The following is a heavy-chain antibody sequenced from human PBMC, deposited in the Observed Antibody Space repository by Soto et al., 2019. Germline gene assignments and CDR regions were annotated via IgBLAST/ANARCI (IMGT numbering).Heavy chain of an antibody. Sequence: PSETLSLTCTVSGGSISGYYWSWIRQPPGKGLEWIGYFYYRGSTNYNPSLKNRVTISVDTPKNQLSLKLSSVTAADTAVYYCARQAYIASRPIEGFDPWGQGTLVTV. J-gene: IGHJ5*02. CDR2: FYYRGST. CDR1: GGSISGYY. V-gene: IGHV4-59*08. D-gene: IGHD2-15*01. CDR3: ARQAYIASRPIEGFDP.